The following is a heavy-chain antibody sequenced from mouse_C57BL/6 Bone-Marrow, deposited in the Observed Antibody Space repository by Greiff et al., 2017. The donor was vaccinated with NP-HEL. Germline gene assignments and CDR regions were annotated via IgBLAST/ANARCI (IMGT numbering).Heavy chain of an antibody. J-gene: IGHJ3*01. CDR1: GFTFTDYY. Sequence: EVQLVESGGGLVQPGGSLSLSCAASGFTFTDYYMSWVRQTPGKALEWLGFIRNKANGYTTEYSASVKGRFTISTYNSQTILYLQRNALRAEDSATYYCASSRSEEVAYWGQGTLVTVSA. CDR3: ASSRSEEVAY. CDR2: IRNKANGYTT. V-gene: IGHV7-3*01.